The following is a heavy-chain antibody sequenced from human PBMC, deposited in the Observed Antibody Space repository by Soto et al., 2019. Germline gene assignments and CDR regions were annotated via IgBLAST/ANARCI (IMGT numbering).Heavy chain of an antibody. V-gene: IGHV4-30-4*02. D-gene: IGHD6-13*01. J-gene: IGHJ4*02. CDR1: GVSINNGYYY. Sequence: SETLSLICTVSGVSINNGYYYLSLIRKSPGKGLEWVGHIYNIGGTYSNPSLESRVTISIDTPNNQFSLKLTSVTAADTAVYYCARRQIAAAGSIDYWGQGTLVTVSS. CDR3: ARRQIAAAGSIDY. CDR2: IYNIGGT.